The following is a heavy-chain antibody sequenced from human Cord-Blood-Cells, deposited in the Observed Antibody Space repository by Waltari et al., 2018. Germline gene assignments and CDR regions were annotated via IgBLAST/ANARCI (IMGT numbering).Heavy chain of an antibody. Sequence: VQLVQSGAEVKKPGASVKVSCRASGYTFTGYYMHGVRQAPGQGLEWMGWINPNSGGTNYAQKFQGRVTMTRDTSISTAYMELSRLRSDDTAVYYCARNPIRYCSGGSCYFDYWGQGTLVTVSS. J-gene: IGHJ4*02. CDR1: GYTFTGYY. V-gene: IGHV1-2*02. CDR3: ARNPIRYCSGGSCYFDY. D-gene: IGHD2-15*01. CDR2: INPNSGGT.